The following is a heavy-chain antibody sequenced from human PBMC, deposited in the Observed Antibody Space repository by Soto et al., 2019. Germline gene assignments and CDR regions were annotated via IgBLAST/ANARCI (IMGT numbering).Heavy chain of an antibody. J-gene: IGHJ6*02. CDR2: IGSTGDT. Sequence: GGSLRLSCAASGFTFSNFDMHWVRQGTGKGLEWVSAIGSTGDTYYAGSVRGRCTTSRENAKNSFYLQMSNLRAGDTGVYYCARSIYYGLDVWGPGTTVTVSS. D-gene: IGHD2-21*01. V-gene: IGHV3-13*01. CDR1: GFTFSNFD. CDR3: ARSIYYGLDV.